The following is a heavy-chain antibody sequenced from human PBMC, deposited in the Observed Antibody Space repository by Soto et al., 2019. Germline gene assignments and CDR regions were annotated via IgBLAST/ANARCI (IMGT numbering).Heavy chain of an antibody. CDR2: IIPIFGTA. J-gene: IGHJ6*02. CDR1: GGTFSSYA. CDR3: ARDRVAAAGTMRTYYYYYGMDV. Sequence: SVKVSCKASGGTFSSYAISWVRQAPGQGLEWMGGIIPIFGTANYAQKFQGRVTMTRDTSTSTVYMELSSLRSEDTAVYYCARDRVAAAGTMRTYYYYYGMDVWGQGTTVTVS. V-gene: IGHV1-69*05. D-gene: IGHD6-13*01.